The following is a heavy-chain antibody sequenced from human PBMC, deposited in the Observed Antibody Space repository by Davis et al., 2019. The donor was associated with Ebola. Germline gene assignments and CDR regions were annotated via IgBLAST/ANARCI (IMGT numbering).Heavy chain of an antibody. CDR3: AKTSSSWYHFDY. CDR2: ISGSGGST. J-gene: IGHJ4*02. V-gene: IGHV3-23*01. D-gene: IGHD6-13*01. CDR1: GFTFSSYA. Sequence: GESLKISCAASGFTFSSYAMSWVRQAPGKGLEWVSAISGSGGSTYYADSVKGRFTISRDNSKNTLYLQMNSLRAEDTAVYYCAKTSSSWYHFDYWGQGTLVTVSS.